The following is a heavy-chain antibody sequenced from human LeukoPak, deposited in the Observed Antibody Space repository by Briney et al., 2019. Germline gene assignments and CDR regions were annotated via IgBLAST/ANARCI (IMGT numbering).Heavy chain of an antibody. D-gene: IGHD7-27*01. Sequence: SETLSLTCTVSGGSIGTHYWSWIRQPAGKGLEWIGRIFTTGGANYNPSLKSRVTMSLDTSKNLFSLKLNSVTAADTAVYYCVRDGPSWGLLWGQGALVTVSS. CDR3: VRDGPSWGLL. V-gene: IGHV4-4*07. CDR2: IFTTGGA. J-gene: IGHJ4*02. CDR1: GGSIGTHY.